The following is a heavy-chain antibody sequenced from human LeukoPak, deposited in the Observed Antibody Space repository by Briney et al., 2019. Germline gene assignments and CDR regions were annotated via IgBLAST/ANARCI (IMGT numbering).Heavy chain of an antibody. V-gene: IGHV1-2*02. CDR3: ARATSCSTTTCYETAFDY. J-gene: IGHJ4*02. Sequence: ASVKVSCEASGDTFTDYYIHWVRQAPGQGLEWMGWINPKSGATNYVHKFQGRVTMTRDTSISTAYMDLSRLQSDDTAVFYCARATSCSTTTCYETAFDYWGQGTLVTVSS. CDR1: GDTFTDYY. CDR2: INPKSGAT. D-gene: IGHD2-2*01.